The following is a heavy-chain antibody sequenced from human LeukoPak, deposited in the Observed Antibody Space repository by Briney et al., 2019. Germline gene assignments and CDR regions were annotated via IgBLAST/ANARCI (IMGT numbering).Heavy chain of an antibody. D-gene: IGHD6-19*01. CDR1: GYSISSGYY. J-gene: IGHJ4*02. CDR2: IYHSGST. Sequence: PSETLSLTCAVSGYSISSGYYWGWIRQPPGKGPEWIGSIYHSGSTYYNPSLKSRVTISVDTSKNQFSLKLSSVTAADTAVYYCARDSGSGWPIDYWGQGTLVTVSS. CDR3: ARDSGSGWPIDY. V-gene: IGHV4-38-2*02.